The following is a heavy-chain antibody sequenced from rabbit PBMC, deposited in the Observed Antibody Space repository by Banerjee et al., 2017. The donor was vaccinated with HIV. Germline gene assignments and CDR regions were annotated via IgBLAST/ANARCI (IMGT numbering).Heavy chain of an antibody. Sequence: QEQLEESGGGLVKPEGSLTLTCTASGFSFSGGYCMCWVRQAPGKGLEWIGCIYTGSGATYYASWVNGRFTISRSTSLNTVDLKMTSLTAADTATYFCARDTGAWGDFSLWGPGTLVTVS. V-gene: IGHV1S43*01. CDR3: ARDTGAWGDFSL. J-gene: IGHJ6*01. CDR1: GFSFSGGYC. CDR2: IYTGSGAT. D-gene: IGHD4-1*01.